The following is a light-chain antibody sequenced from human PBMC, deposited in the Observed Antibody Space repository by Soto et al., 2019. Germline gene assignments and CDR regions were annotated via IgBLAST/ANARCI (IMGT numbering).Light chain of an antibody. V-gene: IGKV3D-15*01. CDR3: QQRSNWVT. CDR2: AES. CDR1: QNVFSN. J-gene: IGKJ3*01. Sequence: ELVMTQSPATLSVSPGESVTLSFRASQNVFSNLAWYQQKPGQPPRLLIYAESTRASGVPARFSGSGSGTESTLTISSLQSEDVGVYYCQQRSNWVTFGPGTKVDIK.